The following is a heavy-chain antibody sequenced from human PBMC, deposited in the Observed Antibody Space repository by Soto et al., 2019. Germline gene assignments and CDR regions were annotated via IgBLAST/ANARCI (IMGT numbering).Heavy chain of an antibody. Sequence: GGSLRLSCAASGFTFSSYGMHWVRQAPGKGLEWVAVIWYDGINRYCAYCLKGRFTTPRKNSKNTLYLQRNSLRAEDRAVYYCARDPSSYYDSSPPGAYFDYGGQGTLVTVSS. D-gene: IGHD3-22*01. CDR1: GFTFSSYG. J-gene: IGHJ4*02. CDR3: ARDPSSYYDSSPPGAYFDY. CDR2: IWYDGINR. V-gene: IGHV3-33*01.